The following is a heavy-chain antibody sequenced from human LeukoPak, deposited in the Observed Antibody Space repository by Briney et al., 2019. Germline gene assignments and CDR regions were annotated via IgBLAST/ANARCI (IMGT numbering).Heavy chain of an antibody. D-gene: IGHD6-25*01. J-gene: IGHJ3*02. CDR3: ATYRNSGDAFDI. V-gene: IGHV1-8*01. Sequence: GASVTVSCTASGYTFTSYHINWVRQATGQGLEWMGWMNPNSGNTGYAQKFQGRVTMTRNTSISTAYMELSRLRSEDTAVYYCATYRNSGDAFDIWGQGTLVTVSS. CDR2: MNPNSGNT. CDR1: GYTFTSYH.